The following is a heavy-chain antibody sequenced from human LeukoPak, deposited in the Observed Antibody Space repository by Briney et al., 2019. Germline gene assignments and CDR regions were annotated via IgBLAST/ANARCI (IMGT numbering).Heavy chain of an antibody. V-gene: IGHV4-59*05. D-gene: IGHD3-22*01. CDR2: IYYSGST. Sequence: SETLSLTCTVSGGSISSYYWNWIRQPPGKGLEWIGSIYYSGSTYYNPSLKSRVTISVDTSKNQFSLKLSSVTAADTAVYYCARQWSITLIVVIEPHDAFDIWGQGTMVTVSS. J-gene: IGHJ3*02. CDR3: ARQWSITLIVVIEPHDAFDI. CDR1: GGSISSYY.